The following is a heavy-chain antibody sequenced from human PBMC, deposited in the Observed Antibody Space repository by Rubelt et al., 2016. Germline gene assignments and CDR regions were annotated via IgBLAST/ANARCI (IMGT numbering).Heavy chain of an antibody. CDR2: INHSGST. Sequence: QVQLQQWGAGLLKPSETLSLTCAVYGGSFSGYYWSWIRQPPGKGLEWIGEINHSGSTTYTPSLKSRDTILVDTSKNQFSLKRTAGTAAETAGYYCARVVLGSGYEEYWGHGTLVTVSS. CDR3: ARVVLGSGYEEY. V-gene: IGHV4-34*01. CDR1: GGSFSGYY. J-gene: IGHJ4*01. D-gene: IGHD5-12*01.